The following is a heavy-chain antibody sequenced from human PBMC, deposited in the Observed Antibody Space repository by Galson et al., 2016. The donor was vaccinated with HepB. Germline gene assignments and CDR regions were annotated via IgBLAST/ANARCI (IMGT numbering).Heavy chain of an antibody. V-gene: IGHV3-30*18. CDR2: VSFDGLKT. CDR1: GFTFRNFG. CDR3: VKDLGVGTTTTDAFDI. Sequence: SLRLSCAASGFTFRNFGIHWVRQAPGKGLEWVAVVSFDGLKTLYVGSVSGRLTIPRDNSKNTAYLQMNYLRPDDTAVYYCVKDLGVGTTTTDAFDIWGQGTMVAVSS. D-gene: IGHD1-26*01. J-gene: IGHJ3*02.